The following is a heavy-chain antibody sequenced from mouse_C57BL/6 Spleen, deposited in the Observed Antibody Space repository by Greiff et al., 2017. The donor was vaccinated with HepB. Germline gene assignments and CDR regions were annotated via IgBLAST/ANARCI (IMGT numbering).Heavy chain of an antibody. Sequence: EVKLVESGTVLARPGASVKMSCKTSGYTFTSYWMHWVKQRPGQGLEWIGAIYPGNSDTSYNQKFKGKAKLTAVASASAAYMELSSLTNEDSAVYDCTRPLGTTVPFAYWGQGTLVTVSA. CDR2: IYPGNSDT. D-gene: IGHD1-1*01. CDR1: GYTFTSYW. V-gene: IGHV1-5*01. CDR3: TRPLGTTVPFAY. J-gene: IGHJ3*01.